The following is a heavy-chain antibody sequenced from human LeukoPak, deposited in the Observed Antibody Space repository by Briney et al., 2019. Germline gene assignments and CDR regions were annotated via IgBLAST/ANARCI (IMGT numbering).Heavy chain of an antibody. V-gene: IGHV3-23*01. D-gene: IGHD6-19*01. CDR1: GFTFSSYA. CDR3: AKEKAYRQWLSHFDY. J-gene: IGHJ4*02. Sequence: GGSLRLSCAASGFTFSSYAMSWVRQAPGKGLEWVSAISGSGGSTCYADSVKGRFTISRDNSKNTLYLQTNSLRAEDTAVYYCAKEKAYRQWLSHFDYWGQGTLVTVSS. CDR2: ISGSGGST.